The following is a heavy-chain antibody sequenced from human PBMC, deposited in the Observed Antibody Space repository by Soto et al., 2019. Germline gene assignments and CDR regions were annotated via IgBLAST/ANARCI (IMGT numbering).Heavy chain of an antibody. CDR2: IIPIFGTS. Sequence: QVQLVQSGAEVKKPGSSVKVSCKASGGTFSSYAISWVRQAPGQGLEWMGGIIPIFGTSNYAQKFQGRVTITADESTSTAYMELSSLRSEDTAVYYCARDRGSGSYDWYFDLWGRGTLVTVSS. CDR1: GGTFSSYA. D-gene: IGHD3-10*01. J-gene: IGHJ2*01. V-gene: IGHV1-69*01. CDR3: ARDRGSGSYDWYFDL.